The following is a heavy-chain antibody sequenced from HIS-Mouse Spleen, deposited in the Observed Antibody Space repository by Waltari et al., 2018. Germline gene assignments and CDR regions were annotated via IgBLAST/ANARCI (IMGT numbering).Heavy chain of an antibody. D-gene: IGHD6-13*01. CDR2: IYYSGGT. CDR1: GGSISSSSYY. J-gene: IGHJ2*01. Sequence: QLQLQESGPGLVKPSETLSLTCTVSGGSISSSSYYWGWIRQPPGKGLEWIGSIYYSGGTYYNPSLKRRVTMSVDTSKNQFSLKLCSVTAADTAVYYCAREIPYSSSWYDWYFDLWGRGTLVTVSS. CDR3: AREIPYSSSWYDWYFDL. V-gene: IGHV4-39*07.